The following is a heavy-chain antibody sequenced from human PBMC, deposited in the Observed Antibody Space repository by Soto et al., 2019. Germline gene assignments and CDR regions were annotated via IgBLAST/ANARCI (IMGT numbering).Heavy chain of an antibody. Sequence: PGESLKISCKGSGYNFTSYWIGWVRQMPGKGLEWMGIIYPDDSDTTYSPSLQGQVSISADTSISTAYLQWTSLKASDTAMYYCARSRRGAYSSGWYSPSGYYNYGIDVWGQGTKVTVSS. CDR1: GYNFTSYW. V-gene: IGHV5-51*01. CDR2: IYPDDSDT. J-gene: IGHJ6*02. D-gene: IGHD6-19*01. CDR3: ARSRRGAYSSGWYSPSGYYNYGIDV.